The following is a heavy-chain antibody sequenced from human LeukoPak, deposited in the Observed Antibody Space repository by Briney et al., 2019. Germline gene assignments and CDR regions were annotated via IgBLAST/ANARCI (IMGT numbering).Heavy chain of an antibody. Sequence: GGSLRLSCAASGFTFSSYWMSWVRQAPGKGLEWVSSIGSSSTYIYYADSVKGRFTISRDNAKNSLYLQMNSLRAEDTAVYYCARATGFSSGWPDYWGQGTLVTVSS. CDR1: GFTFSSYW. V-gene: IGHV3-21*01. CDR3: ARATGFSSGWPDY. CDR2: IGSSSTYI. D-gene: IGHD6-19*01. J-gene: IGHJ4*02.